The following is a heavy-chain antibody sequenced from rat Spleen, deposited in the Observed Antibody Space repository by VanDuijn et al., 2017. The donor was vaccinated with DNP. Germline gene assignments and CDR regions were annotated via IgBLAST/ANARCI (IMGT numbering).Heavy chain of an antibody. Sequence: EVQLVESGGGLVQPGRSMKLSCAASGFTFSNYYMAWVRQAPTKGLELVAYLSTGGGITFYRDSVKGRFTISRDNAKSTLYLQMDSLRSEDTATYYCARGTTEGSRRYFDFWGPGTMVTVSS. D-gene: IGHD1-11*01. CDR3: ARGTTEGSRRYFDF. J-gene: IGHJ1*01. V-gene: IGHV5-25*01. CDR1: GFTFSNYY. CDR2: LSTGGGIT.